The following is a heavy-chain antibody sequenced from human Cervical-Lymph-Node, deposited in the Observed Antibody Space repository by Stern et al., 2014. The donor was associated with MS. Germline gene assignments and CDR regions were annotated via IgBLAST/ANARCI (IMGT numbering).Heavy chain of an antibody. Sequence: LQLQESGPRLVKPSETLCLTCSVSGGSISTYRWNWIRQSPGKGLEWIGYSYYDGSTNYNFSLKSRVIISVDRSGNQYSLKLSSVTAADTAVYYCARSPHTGSGWLYYFDYWGQGALVTVSS. D-gene: IGHD6-19*01. CDR1: GGSISTYR. CDR3: ARSPHTGSGWLYYFDY. CDR2: SYYDGST. J-gene: IGHJ4*02. V-gene: IGHV4-59*01.